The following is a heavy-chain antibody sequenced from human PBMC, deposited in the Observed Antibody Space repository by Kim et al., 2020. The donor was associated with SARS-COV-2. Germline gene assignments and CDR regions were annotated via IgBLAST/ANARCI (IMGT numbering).Heavy chain of an antibody. D-gene: IGHD3-10*01. Sequence: GGSLRLSCAASGFTFDDYAMHWVRQAPGKGLEWVSLISGDGGSTYYADSVKGRFTISRDNSKNSLYLQMNSLRTEDTALYYCAKEYYYGSGSYTEPYFDYGGQGPLLPVSS. V-gene: IGHV3-43*02. CDR3: AKEYYYGSGSYTEPYFDY. CDR2: ISGDGGST. CDR1: GFTFDDYA. J-gene: IGHJ4*02.